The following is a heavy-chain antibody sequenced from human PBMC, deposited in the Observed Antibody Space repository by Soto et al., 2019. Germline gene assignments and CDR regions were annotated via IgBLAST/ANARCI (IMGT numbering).Heavy chain of an antibody. J-gene: IGHJ4*02. CDR1: GGFFSSNA. CDR2: ILPIFHTT. V-gene: IGHV1-69*01. CDR3: ATGGSGYSSATRLSFEY. D-gene: IGHD5-18*01. Sequence: QVQLVQSGAEVKKPGSSVKVSCQASGGFFSSNAISWVRQAPGQGLEWMGGILPIFHTTHYAQKFQGRVTVTADESTSTASTESSTLKSEDTALYYCATGGSGYSSATRLSFEYWGQGTLVPVSS.